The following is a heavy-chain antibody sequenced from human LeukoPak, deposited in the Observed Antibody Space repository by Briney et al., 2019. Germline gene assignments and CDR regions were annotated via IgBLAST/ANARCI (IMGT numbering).Heavy chain of an antibody. Sequence: PGGSLRLSCAASGFTFSSYAMSWVRQAPGKGLEWVSAISGSGGSTYYADSVKGRFTISRDNSKNTLYLQMNSLRAEDTAVYYCAGDEGRITMILSYWGQGTLVTVSS. D-gene: IGHD3-22*01. V-gene: IGHV3-23*01. J-gene: IGHJ4*02. CDR2: ISGSGGST. CDR3: AGDEGRITMILSY. CDR1: GFTFSSYA.